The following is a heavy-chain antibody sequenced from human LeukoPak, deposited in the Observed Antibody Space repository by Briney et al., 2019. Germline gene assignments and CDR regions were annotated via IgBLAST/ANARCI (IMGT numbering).Heavy chain of an antibody. V-gene: IGHV3-21*01. CDR3: ARSGYRYYDSSGYYGLDY. CDR2: ISSSSSYI. CDR1: GLTFSSYS. Sequence: GGSLRLPCAASGLTFSSYSMNWVRQAPGKGLEWVSSISSSSSYIYYADSVKGRFTISRDNAKNSLYLQMNSLRAEDTAVYYCARSGYRYYDSSGYYGLDYWGQGTLVTVSS. J-gene: IGHJ4*02. D-gene: IGHD3-22*01.